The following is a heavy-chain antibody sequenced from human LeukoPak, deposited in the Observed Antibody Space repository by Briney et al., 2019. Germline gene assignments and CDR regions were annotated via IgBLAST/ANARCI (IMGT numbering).Heavy chain of an antibody. V-gene: IGHV3-30*02. D-gene: IGHD3-22*01. CDR3: ARGWVVVTSDAFDI. CDR1: GFTFSSYG. J-gene: IGHJ3*02. CDR2: IRYDGSNK. Sequence: GGSLRLSCAASGFTFSSYGMHWVRQAPGKGLEWVAFIRYDGSNKYYADSVKGRFTISRDNSKNTLYLQMNSLRAEDTAVYYCARGWVVVTSDAFDIWGQGTMVTVSS.